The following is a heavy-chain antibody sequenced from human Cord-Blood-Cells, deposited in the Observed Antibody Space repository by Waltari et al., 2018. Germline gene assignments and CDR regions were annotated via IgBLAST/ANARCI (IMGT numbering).Heavy chain of an antibody. CDR2: INHSGST. V-gene: IGHV4-34*01. CDR1: GGSFRGYY. CDR3: ARGTDWADY. Sequence: QVQLQQWGAGLLKPSETLSLTCAVYGGSFRGYYWSWIRQPPGKGLEWIGEINHSGSTNYNPSLKSRVTISVDTSKNQFSLKLSSVTAADTAVYYCARGTDWADYWGQGTLVTVSS. D-gene: IGHD3-9*01. J-gene: IGHJ4*02.